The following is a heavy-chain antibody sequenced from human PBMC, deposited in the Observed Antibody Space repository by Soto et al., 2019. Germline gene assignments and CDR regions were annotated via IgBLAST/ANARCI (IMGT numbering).Heavy chain of an antibody. CDR3: ATNYYDSSGYYYGMDV. J-gene: IGHJ6*02. Sequence: QVQLVQSGAEVMKPGSSVKVACKASGGTFSSYAISWVRQAPGQWLEWMGGIIPIFGTANYAQKFQGRVTITADESTSTAYMELSSLRSEDTAVYYCATNYYDSSGYYYGMDVWGQGPTVTVSS. CDR2: IIPIFGTA. V-gene: IGHV1-69*01. D-gene: IGHD3-22*01. CDR1: GGTFSSYA.